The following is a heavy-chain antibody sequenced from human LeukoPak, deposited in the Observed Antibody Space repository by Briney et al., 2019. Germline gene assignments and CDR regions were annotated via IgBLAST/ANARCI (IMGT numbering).Heavy chain of an antibody. D-gene: IGHD1-26*01. J-gene: IGHJ4*02. CDR3: ARVSLVGATANYFDF. V-gene: IGHV3-48*01. CDR2: ISKSGTTI. Sequence: GGSLRLSCAASGFTFSTYSMNWVRQAPGKGLEWVSYISKSGTTIYYADSVKGRFTISRDNAKNSLYLQMNSLRAEDTAVYYCARVSLVGATANYFDFWGQGTLVTVSS. CDR1: GFTFSTYS.